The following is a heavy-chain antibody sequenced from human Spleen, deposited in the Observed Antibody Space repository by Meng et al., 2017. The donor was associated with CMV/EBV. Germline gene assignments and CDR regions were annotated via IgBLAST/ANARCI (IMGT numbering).Heavy chain of an antibody. Sequence: GESLKISCAASGFTFGTYAIHWVRQAPGKGLEWVGVVSYDGTNEFYADSVRGRFTISRDNSKNTLYLQMDSLRAEDTAAYYCAKVRGRGITIFGVHRYFDYWGQGTLVTVSS. CDR1: GFTFGTYA. CDR3: AKVRGRGITIFGVHRYFDY. J-gene: IGHJ4*02. D-gene: IGHD3-3*01. CDR2: VSYDGTNE. V-gene: IGHV3-30-3*01.